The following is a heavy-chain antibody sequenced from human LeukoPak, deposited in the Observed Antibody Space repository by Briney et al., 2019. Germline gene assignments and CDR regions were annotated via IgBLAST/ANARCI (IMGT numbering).Heavy chain of an antibody. D-gene: IGHD4-17*01. V-gene: IGHV3-30*18. CDR1: GFTFSSYG. J-gene: IGHJ6*02. CDR3: AKDLVVTVRYYYYGMDV. Sequence: GGSLRLSCAASGFTFSSYGMHWVRQVPGKGLEWVAVISYDGSNKYYADSVKGRFTISRDNSKNTLYLQMNSLRAEDTAVYYCAKDLVVTVRYYYYGMDVWGQGTTVTVSS. CDR2: ISYDGSNK.